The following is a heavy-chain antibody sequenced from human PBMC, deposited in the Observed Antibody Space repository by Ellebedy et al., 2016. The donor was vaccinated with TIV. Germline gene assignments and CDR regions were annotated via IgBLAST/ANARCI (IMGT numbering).Heavy chain of an antibody. CDR2: TSASGGST. V-gene: IGHV3-23*01. CDR3: AKVEGPFIRGDVITHNNNWFDP. CDR1: GLTFSSYA. D-gene: IGHD3-10*01. Sequence: GGSLRLXXAASGLTFSSYAMIWVRQAPGKGLEWVSVTSASGGSTYYADSVKGRFTIYRDNSKNTLYLQMNSLRAEDTAVYYCAKVEGPFIRGDVITHNNNWFDPWGQGTLV. J-gene: IGHJ5*02.